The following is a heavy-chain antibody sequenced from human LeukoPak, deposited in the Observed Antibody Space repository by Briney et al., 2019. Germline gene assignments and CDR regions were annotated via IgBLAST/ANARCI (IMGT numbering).Heavy chain of an antibody. J-gene: IGHJ5*02. CDR3: AAQDVNWFDP. D-gene: IGHD2-15*01. CDR2: IYYSGST. CDR1: XGXXSSGXXY. V-gene: IGHV4-31*03. Sequence: XXXLXXTVSXGXXSSGXXYXSWIRQHPGTGLEGIGYIYYSGSTYYNPSLKSRVTISVDTSKNQFSLKLSSVTAADTAVYYCAAQDVNWFDPWGQGTLVTVSS.